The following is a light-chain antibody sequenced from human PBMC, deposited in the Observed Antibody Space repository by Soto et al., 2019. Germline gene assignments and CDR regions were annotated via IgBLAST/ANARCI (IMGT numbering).Light chain of an antibody. Sequence: DIQMTQSPSTLSASVGDRVTITCRASQSISSWLAWYQQKPGKAPKLLIYKASSLESGVPSRFSGSGSGTEFPLTISSLRPDDFATYYCQQYNSWWTFGQGTKVEIK. CDR1: QSISSW. CDR2: KAS. CDR3: QQYNSWWT. J-gene: IGKJ1*01. V-gene: IGKV1-5*03.